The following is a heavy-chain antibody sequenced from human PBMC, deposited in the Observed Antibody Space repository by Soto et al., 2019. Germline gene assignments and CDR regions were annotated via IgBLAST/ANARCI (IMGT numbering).Heavy chain of an antibody. J-gene: IGHJ5*02. CDR3: ARLIYDTSNWFDP. Sequence: PSETLSLTCTVSGGSISSGGYYWSWIRQQTGKGLEWIGYIYYSGSTDYNPSLKSRVTISVDTSKNQFSLKLSSVTAADTAVYYCARLIYDTSNWFDPWGQGTLVTVSS. CDR1: GGSISSGGYY. CDR2: IYYSGST. D-gene: IGHD3-16*01. V-gene: IGHV4-31*03.